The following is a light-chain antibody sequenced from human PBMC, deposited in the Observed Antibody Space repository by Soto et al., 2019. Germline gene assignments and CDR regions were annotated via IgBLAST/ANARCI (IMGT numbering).Light chain of an antibody. J-gene: IGKJ2*01. CDR3: QQYGSSPYT. Sequence: EIVLTQSPGTLSLSPGERATLSCRASQSVSSSYLAWYRQKPGQAPRLLIYGASSRATGIPDRFSGSGSGTDFTLTIIRLEPEDCAVYYCQQYGSSPYTFGQGTKLEIK. CDR1: QSVSSSY. V-gene: IGKV3-20*01. CDR2: GAS.